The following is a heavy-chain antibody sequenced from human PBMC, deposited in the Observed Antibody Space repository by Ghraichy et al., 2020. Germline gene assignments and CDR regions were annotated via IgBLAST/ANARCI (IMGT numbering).Heavy chain of an antibody. V-gene: IGHV3-30*18. CDR3: AKEYISGWPNFDS. J-gene: IGHJ4*02. Sequence: GSLRLSCVASGFTFSRYSMHWVRQAPGKGLEWVAVMSNNGRSKYYADSVRGRFTISRDTSRDTLYLQMSSLRAEDTAVYYCAKEYISGWPNFDSWGLGTLVTVSS. D-gene: IGHD6-19*01. CDR2: MSNNGRSK. CDR1: GFTFSRYS.